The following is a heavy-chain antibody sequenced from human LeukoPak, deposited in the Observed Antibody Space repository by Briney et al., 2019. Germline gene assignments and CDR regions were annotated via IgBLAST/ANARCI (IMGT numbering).Heavy chain of an antibody. D-gene: IGHD3-10*01. CDR3: ARELPYYYGSGRLDAFDI. CDR1: GYTFTSYG. V-gene: IGHV1-18*01. J-gene: IGHJ4*02. CDR2: ISAYNGNT. Sequence: SVKVSCKASGYTFTSYGISWVRQAPGQGLEWMGWISAYNGNTNYAQKLQGRVTMTTDTSTSTAYMELRSLRSDDTAVYYCARELPYYYGSGRLDAFDIWGQGTLVTVSS.